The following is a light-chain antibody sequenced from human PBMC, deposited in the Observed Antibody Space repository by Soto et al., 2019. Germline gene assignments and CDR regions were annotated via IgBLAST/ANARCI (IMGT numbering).Light chain of an antibody. CDR1: HDISTF. V-gene: IGKV1-9*01. J-gene: IGKJ5*01. CDR3: QQLYTLPFT. Sequence: DIQMTQSPSSVSASIGDRVTITCRASHDISTFLAWYQQKPGKAPKLLIYEASTLQSGVPSRFSGSGSGTEFTLTISGLLPEDFAAYHCQQLYTLPFTFGQGTRL. CDR2: EAS.